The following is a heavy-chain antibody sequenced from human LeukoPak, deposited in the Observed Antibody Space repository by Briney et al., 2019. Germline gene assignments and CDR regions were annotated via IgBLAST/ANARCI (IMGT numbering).Heavy chain of an antibody. J-gene: IGHJ4*02. CDR3: ARDRSHDILTGYFDY. CDR1: GGSISSSSYY. Sequence: PSETLSLTCTVSGGSISSSSYYWGWIRQPPGKGLEWIGSIYYSGSTYYTPSLKSRVTISVDTSKNQFSLKLSSVTAADTAVYYCARDRSHDILTGYFDYWGQGTLVTVSS. V-gene: IGHV4-39*07. CDR2: IYYSGST. D-gene: IGHD3-9*01.